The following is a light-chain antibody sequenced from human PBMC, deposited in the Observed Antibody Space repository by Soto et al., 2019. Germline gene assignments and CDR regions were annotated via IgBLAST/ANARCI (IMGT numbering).Light chain of an antibody. CDR2: EVS. CDR1: SSDVGGYNY. J-gene: IGLJ2*01. CDR3: SSLTSTNTLA. V-gene: IGLV2-14*01. Sequence: QSVLTQPASVSGSPGQSITISCTGTSSDVGGYNYVSWYQQHPGKAPKLMIYEVSYRPSGVSNRFSGSKSGNTASLTISGLQAEDEAGYYCSSLTSTNTLAFGGGTKVTAL.